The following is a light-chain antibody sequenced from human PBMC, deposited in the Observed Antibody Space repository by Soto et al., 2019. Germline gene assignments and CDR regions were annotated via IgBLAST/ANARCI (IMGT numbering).Light chain of an antibody. V-gene: IGKV1-39*01. CDR3: QQSFNTPWT. CDR1: QSISNH. J-gene: IGKJ1*01. Sequence: DIQMTQSPSSLSASVGDRVTITCRASQSISNHLSWYQQKLGKAPKLLIYGTSSLHSGVPSRFSGSGSGTDFTLTISSLQREDFATYYCQQSFNTPWTFGQGTKVEI. CDR2: GTS.